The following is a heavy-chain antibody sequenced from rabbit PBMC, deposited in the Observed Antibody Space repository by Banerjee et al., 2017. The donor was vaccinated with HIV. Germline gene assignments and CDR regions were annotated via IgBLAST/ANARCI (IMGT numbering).Heavy chain of an antibody. D-gene: IGHD1-1*01. CDR3: ARYSTISGDLEL. V-gene: IGHV1S40*01. Sequence: QSLEESGGDLVKPGASLTLTCKASGIDFSSSYYMNWVRQAPGKGLEYIGGISNSGSIHYASWAKGRFTISKTSSTTVTLQMTTLTAADTATYFCARYSTISGDLELWGPGTLVTVS. CDR2: ISNSGSI. J-gene: IGHJ4*01. CDR1: GIDFSSSYY.